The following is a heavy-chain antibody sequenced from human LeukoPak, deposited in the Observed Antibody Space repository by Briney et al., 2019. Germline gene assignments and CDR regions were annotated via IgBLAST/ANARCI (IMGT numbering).Heavy chain of an antibody. CDR3: AVPPYGDHWYFDL. CDR2: IIPIFGTA. D-gene: IGHD4-17*01. J-gene: IGHJ2*01. Sequence: VASVTVSCTASGGTFSSYAISWVRQAPGQGLEWMGGIIPIFGTANYAQKFQGRVTITADESTSTAYMELSSLRSEDTAVYYCAVPPYGDHWYFDLWGRGTLVTVSS. V-gene: IGHV1-69*13. CDR1: GGTFSSYA.